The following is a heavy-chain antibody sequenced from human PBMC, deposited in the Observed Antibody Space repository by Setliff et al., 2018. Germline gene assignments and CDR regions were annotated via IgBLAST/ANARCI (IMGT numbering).Heavy chain of an antibody. J-gene: IGHJ6*03. CDR2: IKEDGSEK. D-gene: IGHD3-3*01. Sequence: GGSLRLSCVASGFTFSRYWMSWVRQAPGKGLGWVANIKEDGSEKYYVDSVEGRFTISRDNAKNALYLQVNSLRAEDTAVYHCAREQTMEWLLYGANYFYYMDVWGKGTTVTVSS. CDR1: GFTFSRYW. CDR3: AREQTMEWLLYGANYFYYMDV. V-gene: IGHV3-7*01.